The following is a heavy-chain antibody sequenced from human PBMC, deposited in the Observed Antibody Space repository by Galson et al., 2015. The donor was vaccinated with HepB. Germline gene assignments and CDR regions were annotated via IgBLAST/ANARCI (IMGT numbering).Heavy chain of an antibody. CDR1: GYTFTGYY. CDR2: INPNSGGT. D-gene: IGHD3-9*01. Sequence: SVKVSCKASGYTFTGYYMHWVRQAPGQGLEWMGKINPNSGGTNYAQKFQGRVTMTRDTSISTAYMELSRLRSDDTAVYYCARDKAYLRYFDWLSKEFDYWGQGTLFTVSS. J-gene: IGHJ4*02. V-gene: IGHV1-2*02. CDR3: ARDKAYLRYFDWLSKEFDY.